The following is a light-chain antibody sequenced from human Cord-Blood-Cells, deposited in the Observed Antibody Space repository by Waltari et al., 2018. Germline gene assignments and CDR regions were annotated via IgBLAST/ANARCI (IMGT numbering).Light chain of an antibody. V-gene: IGKV4-1*01. CDR1: QSVLYSSNNKNY. J-gene: IGKJ2*01. Sequence: DIVMTTSPDSLAVSLGWRATITCKSSQSVLYSSNNKNYLAWYQQKPGQPPKLLIYWASTRESGVPDRFSGSGSGTDFTLTISSLQAEDVAVYYCQQYYSTPLYTFGQGTKLEIK. CDR3: QQYYSTPLYT. CDR2: WAS.